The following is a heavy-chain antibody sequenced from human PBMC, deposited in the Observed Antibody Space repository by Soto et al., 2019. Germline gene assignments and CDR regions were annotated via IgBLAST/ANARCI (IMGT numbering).Heavy chain of an antibody. V-gene: IGHV4-30-4*02. CDR1: GGSISSGDYY. CDR3: ARAGNPKYYDFWSGYSLAFDI. Sequence: SETLSLSCTVSGGSISSGDYYWSWIRQPPGKGLEWIGYIYYSGSTYYNPSLKSRVTISVDTSKNQFSLKLSSVTAADTAVYYCARAGNPKYYDFWSGYSLAFDIWGQGTMVTVS. CDR2: IYYSGST. D-gene: IGHD3-3*01. J-gene: IGHJ3*02.